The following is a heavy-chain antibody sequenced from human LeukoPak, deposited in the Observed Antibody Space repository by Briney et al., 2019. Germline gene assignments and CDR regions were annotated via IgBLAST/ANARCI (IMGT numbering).Heavy chain of an antibody. D-gene: IGHD6-19*01. CDR1: GFTFSTYV. Sequence: PGGSLRLSCAASGFTFSTYVMNWVRQAPGKGLEWVSTISDSGGSTYYADSVKGRFTISRDNAKNSLYLLMNSLRAEDTALYYCARVRIAVASGAFDMWGQGTMVTVSS. J-gene: IGHJ3*02. V-gene: IGHV3-23*01. CDR2: ISDSGGST. CDR3: ARVRIAVASGAFDM.